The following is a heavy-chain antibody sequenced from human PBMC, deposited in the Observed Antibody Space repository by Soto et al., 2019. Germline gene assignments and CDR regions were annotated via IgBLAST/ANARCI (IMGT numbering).Heavy chain of an antibody. D-gene: IGHD1-1*01. CDR2: ICYDGSNK. CDR1: GFTFSSYG. Sequence: QVQLVESGGGVVQPARSLRLSCAASGFTFSSYGMHWFRQAPGKGLEWVAVICYDGSNKYYADSVKGRFTITRDNSKNKMYLQLQSLRPEDTAVYYCAREAGTTRYDGMDVWGQGTMVTVSS. V-gene: IGHV3-33*01. J-gene: IGHJ6*02. CDR3: AREAGTTRYDGMDV.